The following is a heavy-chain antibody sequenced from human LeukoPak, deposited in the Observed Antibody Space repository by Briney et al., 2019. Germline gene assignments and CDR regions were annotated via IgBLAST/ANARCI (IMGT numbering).Heavy chain of an antibody. Sequence: PSETLSLTCTVSGGSISSYYWSWIRQPPGKGLEWIGYIYYSGSTNYNPSLKSRVTISVDTSKNQFSLKLSSVTAADTAVYYCASTYYDYVWGSYPSYYFDYWGQGTLVTVSS. V-gene: IGHV4-59*08. J-gene: IGHJ4*02. CDR2: IYYSGST. D-gene: IGHD3-16*02. CDR1: GGSISSYY. CDR3: ASTYYDYVWGSYPSYYFDY.